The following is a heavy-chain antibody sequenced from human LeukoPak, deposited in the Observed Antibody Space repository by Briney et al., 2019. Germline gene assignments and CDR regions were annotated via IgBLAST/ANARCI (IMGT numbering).Heavy chain of an antibody. Sequence: SETLSLTCAVYGGSFSGYYWSWIRQPPGKGLEWIGEINHSGSTNYNPSLKSRVTISVDTSKNQFSLKLSSVTAADTAVYYCARLIVGATRFDYWGQGTLVTVSS. V-gene: IGHV4-34*01. CDR3: ARLIVGATRFDY. CDR2: INHSGST. CDR1: GGSFSGYY. J-gene: IGHJ4*02. D-gene: IGHD1-26*01.